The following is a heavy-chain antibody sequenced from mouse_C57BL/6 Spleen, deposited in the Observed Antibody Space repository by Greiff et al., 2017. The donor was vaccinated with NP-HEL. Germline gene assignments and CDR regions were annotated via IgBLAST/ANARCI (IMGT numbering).Heavy chain of an antibody. J-gene: IGHJ1*03. V-gene: IGHV5-4*03. Sequence: EVKLVESGGGLVKPGGSLKLSCAASGFTFSSYAMSWVRQTPEKRLEWVATISDGGSYTYYPDNVKGRFTISRDNAKNNLYLQMSHLKSEDTAMYYCATGSSPYWYFDVWGTGTTVTVSS. CDR1: GFTFSSYA. D-gene: IGHD1-1*01. CDR2: ISDGGSYT. CDR3: ATGSSPYWYFDV.